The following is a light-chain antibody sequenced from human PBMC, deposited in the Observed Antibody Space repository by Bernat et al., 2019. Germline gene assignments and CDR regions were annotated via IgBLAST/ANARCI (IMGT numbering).Light chain of an antibody. Sequence: QSALTQPASVSGSPGQSITISCTGTSSDVGDYKYVSWYQQHPGKAPKLMIYDVSNRPSGVSDRFSGSKPGNTASLTISGLQAEDEADYYCSSYTTSSTLFGGGTKLNV. J-gene: IGLJ3*02. CDR2: DVS. CDR1: SSDVGDYKY. V-gene: IGLV2-14*03. CDR3: SSYTTSSTL.